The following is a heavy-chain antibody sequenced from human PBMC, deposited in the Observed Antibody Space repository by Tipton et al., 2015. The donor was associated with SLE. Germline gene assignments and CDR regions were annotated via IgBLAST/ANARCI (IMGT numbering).Heavy chain of an antibody. J-gene: IGHJ4*01. D-gene: IGHD2-8*01. V-gene: IGHV4-39*07. CDR1: GGSISSSNYY. CDR3: ARGGASVLIRNCYFDY. Sequence: TLSLTCTASGGSISSSNYYWGWIRQPPGKGLEWIGSIYYSGSTYYNPSLKSRVSISVDTSKNQFFLNLHSVTAADTAVYYCARGGASVLIRNCYFDYWSQGSLVTVSS. CDR2: IYYSGST.